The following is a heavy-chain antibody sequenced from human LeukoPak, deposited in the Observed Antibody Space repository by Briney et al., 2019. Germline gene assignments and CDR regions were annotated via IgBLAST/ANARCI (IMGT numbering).Heavy chain of an antibody. CDR3: ARDRPASMDV. CDR1: GFTFNRYG. Sequence: GGSLRLSCAASGFTFNRYGMNWVRQAPGKGVEWASYISSSSSKIDYADSVKGRFTISRDNAKNSLYLQMNSLRAEDTAVYYCARDRPASMDVWGQGTTVTVSS. CDR2: ISSSSSKI. D-gene: IGHD2-15*01. J-gene: IGHJ6*02. V-gene: IGHV3-48*01.